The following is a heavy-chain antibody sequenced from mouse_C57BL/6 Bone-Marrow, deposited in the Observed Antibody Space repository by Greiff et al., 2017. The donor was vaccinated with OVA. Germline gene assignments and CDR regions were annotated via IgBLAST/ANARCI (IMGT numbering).Heavy chain of an antibody. D-gene: IGHD2-4*01. V-gene: IGHV1-15*01. J-gene: IGHJ3*01. Sequence: QVQLQQSGAELVRPGASVTLSCKASGYTFTDYEMHWVKQTPVHGLEWIGAIDPETGGTAYNQKFKGKAILTADKSSSTAYMELRSLTSEDSAVYYCTRDYPPGFADWGQGTLVTVSA. CDR3: TRDYPPGFAD. CDR2: IDPETGGT. CDR1: GYTFTDYE.